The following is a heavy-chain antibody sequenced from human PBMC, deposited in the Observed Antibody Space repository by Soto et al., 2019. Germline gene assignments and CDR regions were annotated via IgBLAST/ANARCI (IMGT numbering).Heavy chain of an antibody. Sequence: QVQLVESGGGVVQPGRSLRLSCAASGFTFSSYGMHWVRQAPGKGPEWVAVIWYDGSNKYYADSVKGRFTISRDNSKNTLYLQMNSLRAEDTAVYYCASCYDYGDYGLRGYYGMDVWGQGTTVTVSS. D-gene: IGHD4-17*01. V-gene: IGHV3-33*01. CDR2: IWYDGSNK. CDR3: ASCYDYGDYGLRGYYGMDV. CDR1: GFTFSSYG. J-gene: IGHJ6*02.